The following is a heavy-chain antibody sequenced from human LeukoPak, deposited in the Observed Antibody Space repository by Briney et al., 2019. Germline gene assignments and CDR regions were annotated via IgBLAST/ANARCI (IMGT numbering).Heavy chain of an antibody. CDR3: ARVVSSSWYIDY. Sequence: SETLSLTCTVSGGSISRYYWSWIRQPPGKGLEWIGYIYYSGSTNYNPSLKSRVTISVDTSKNQFSLKLSSVTAADTAVYYCARVVSSSWYIDYWGQGTLVTVSS. V-gene: IGHV4-59*01. D-gene: IGHD6-13*01. J-gene: IGHJ4*02. CDR1: GGSISRYY. CDR2: IYYSGST.